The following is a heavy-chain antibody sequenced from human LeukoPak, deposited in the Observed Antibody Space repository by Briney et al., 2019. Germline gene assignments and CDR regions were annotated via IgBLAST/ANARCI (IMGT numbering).Heavy chain of an antibody. V-gene: IGHV1-18*01. CDR1: GYTFTSYG. CDR2: ISAYNGNT. D-gene: IGHD6-19*01. J-gene: IGHJ4*02. CDR3: ARDWGSSGWYYFDY. Sequence: ASVKVSCKASGYTFTSYGISWVRQAPGQGLEWMGWISAYNGNTDYAQKLQGRVTMTTDTSTSTAYMELRSLRSDDTAVYYCARDWGSSGWYYFDYWGQGTLVTVSS.